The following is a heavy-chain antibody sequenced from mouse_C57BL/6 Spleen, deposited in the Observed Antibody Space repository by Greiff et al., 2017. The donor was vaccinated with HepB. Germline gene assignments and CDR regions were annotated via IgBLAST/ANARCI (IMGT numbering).Heavy chain of an antibody. V-gene: IGHV3-1*01. Sequence: EVMLVESGPGMVKPSQSLSLTCTVTGYSITSGYDWHWIRHFPGNKLEWMGYISYSGSTNYNPSLKSRISITHDTSKNHFFLKLNSVTTEDTATYYCARARMYDPSFAYWGQGTLVTVSA. J-gene: IGHJ3*01. CDR1: GYSITSGYD. D-gene: IGHD2-14*01. CDR2: ISYSGST. CDR3: ARARMYDPSFAY.